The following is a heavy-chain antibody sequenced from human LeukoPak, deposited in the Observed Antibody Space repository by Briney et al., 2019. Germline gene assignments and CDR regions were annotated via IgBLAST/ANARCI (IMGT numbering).Heavy chain of an antibody. Sequence: GGPLRLSCASSGFTFSVYYIIGVPQAPGKGLEGVANIKQDGTEKYYVDSVKGRFTISRDNAKNSLYLQMNSLRGEDAGVYYCVRDRAFFDSSGFYNLDYWGQGTLVTVSS. CDR3: VRDRAFFDSSGFYNLDY. J-gene: IGHJ4*02. D-gene: IGHD3-22*01. V-gene: IGHV3-7*01. CDR1: GFTFSVYY. CDR2: IKQDGTEK.